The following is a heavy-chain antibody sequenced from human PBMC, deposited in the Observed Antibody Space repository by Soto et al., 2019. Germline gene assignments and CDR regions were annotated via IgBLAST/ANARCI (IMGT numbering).Heavy chain of an antibody. CDR2: IYYSGST. Sequence: SETLSLTCTVSGGSVSSGSYYWSWIRQPPGKGLEWIGYIYYSGSTNYNPSLKSRVTISVDTSKNQFSLKLSSVTAADTAVYYCARAPYCGGDCYSGNDYWGQGTLVTVSS. CDR1: GGSVSSGSYY. J-gene: IGHJ4*02. V-gene: IGHV4-61*01. D-gene: IGHD2-21*02. CDR3: ARAPYCGGDCYSGNDY.